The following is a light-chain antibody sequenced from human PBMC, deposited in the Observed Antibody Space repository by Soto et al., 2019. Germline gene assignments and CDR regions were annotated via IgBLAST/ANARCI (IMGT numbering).Light chain of an antibody. V-gene: IGLV1-47*01. CDR1: SSNIGSTY. Sequence: QSVLPQPPSASGTPGQGVTISCSGSSSNIGSTYVYWYQQLPGTAPKLLIYRNDQRPSGVPDRFSGSKSGTSASLAISGLRSEDEADYYCAAWDDSLSAWVFGGGTKLTVL. J-gene: IGLJ3*02. CDR3: AAWDDSLSAWV. CDR2: RND.